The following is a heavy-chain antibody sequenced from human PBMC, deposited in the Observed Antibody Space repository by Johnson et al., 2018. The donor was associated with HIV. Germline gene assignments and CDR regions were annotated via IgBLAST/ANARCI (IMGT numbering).Heavy chain of an antibody. CDR2: IKQDGSEK. D-gene: IGHD3-22*01. J-gene: IGHJ3*02. CDR3: ARVVVWIVVAHAFDI. V-gene: IGHV3-7*01. CDR1: GFTFSSYW. Sequence: VQVLESGGGLVQPGGSLRLSCAASGFTFSSYWMSWVRQAPGKGLELVANIKQDGSEKYYVDSVKGRFTISRDNAKNSLYLQMNSLRAEDTAVYYCARVVVWIVVAHAFDIWGQGTMVTVSS.